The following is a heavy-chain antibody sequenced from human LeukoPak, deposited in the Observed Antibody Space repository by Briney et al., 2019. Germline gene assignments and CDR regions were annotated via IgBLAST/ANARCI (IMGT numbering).Heavy chain of an antibody. CDR1: GFIFSSYS. Sequence: GGSLRLSCVGSGFIFSSYSMNWVRQAPGKGLEWVSHIGRGITYADSVKGRFTISRDNAKNSVYLQMNSLRAEDTAVYYCARDAPAGEKPEYFFDNWGQGTLVTVSS. V-gene: IGHV3-48*04. CDR2: IGRGIT. J-gene: IGHJ4*02. CDR3: ARDAPAGEKPEYFFDN.